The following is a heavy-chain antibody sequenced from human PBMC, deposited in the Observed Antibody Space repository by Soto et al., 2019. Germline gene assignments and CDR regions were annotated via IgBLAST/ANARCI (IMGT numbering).Heavy chain of an antibody. CDR1: RGSINNYY. CDR2: VSYSGRT. V-gene: IGHV4-59*03. CDR3: ARLQYTVVTAFDV. D-gene: IGHD4-17*01. J-gene: IGHJ3*01. Sequence: TSETLSLTCTVSRGSINNYYWTLIRQPPGKGLEWIGYVSYSGRTNYNPSLKSRVNMFVDKSKNQFSLNLTSVTAADTAVYCCARLQYTVVTAFDVWGQGTMVTVSS.